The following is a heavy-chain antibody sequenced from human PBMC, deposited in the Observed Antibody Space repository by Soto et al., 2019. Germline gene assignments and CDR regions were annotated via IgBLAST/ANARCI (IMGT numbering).Heavy chain of an antibody. J-gene: IGHJ4*02. Sequence: GGSLRLSCAVSGFIFGSYAMSWVRQAPGKGLEWVSTVSGSGGSTYYADSVKGRITISRDDSKNTVYLQMNSLKIDDTAVYYCTSRRDWTAVDPLDYWGLGTLVTVSS. V-gene: IGHV3-23*01. CDR2: VSGSGGST. D-gene: IGHD5-18*01. CDR3: TSRRDWTAVDPLDY. CDR1: GFIFGSYA.